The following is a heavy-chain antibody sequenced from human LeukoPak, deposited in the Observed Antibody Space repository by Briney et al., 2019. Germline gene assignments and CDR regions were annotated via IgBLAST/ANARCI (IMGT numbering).Heavy chain of an antibody. CDR2: INPNSGGT. V-gene: IGHV1-2*02. J-gene: IGHJ4*02. Sequence: ASVKVSCKASGYTFTGYYTHWVRQAPGQGLEWMGWINPNSGGTNYAQKFQGRVTMARDTSISTAYMELSRLRSDDTAVYYCASLPRGIVVAPFDYWGQGTLVTVSS. D-gene: IGHD3-22*01. CDR1: GYTFTGYY. CDR3: ASLPRGIVVAPFDY.